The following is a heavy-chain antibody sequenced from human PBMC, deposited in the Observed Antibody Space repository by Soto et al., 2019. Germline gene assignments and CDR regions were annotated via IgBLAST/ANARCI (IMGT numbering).Heavy chain of an antibody. CDR2: IGGKSGTT. Sequence: PGGSLRLSCAASGFIFSNYAMSWVRQAPGKGLEWVSSIGGKSGTTFYADSVKGRFTFSRDNSKNTMWLQMNSLRVEDTAVYYFAEFRGMDSTHYYLDFWGNGTTVTVAS. J-gene: IGHJ6*03. CDR1: GFIFSNYA. CDR3: AEFRGMDSTHYYLDF. D-gene: IGHD3-10*01. V-gene: IGHV3-23*01.